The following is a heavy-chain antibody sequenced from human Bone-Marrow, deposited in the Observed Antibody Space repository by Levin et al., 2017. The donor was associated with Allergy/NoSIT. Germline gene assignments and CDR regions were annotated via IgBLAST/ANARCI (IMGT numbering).Heavy chain of an antibody. CDR3: VEDYQFKGSGWYSAFGH. Sequence: GGSLRLSCAASGFRLSTNAMHWVRQAPAKGLEWVAIMAYDGTDDFYADSVKGRFTISRDISKNRLYLKMNSLTTEDTAVYYCVEDYQFKGSGWYSAFGHWGQGALVTVSS. D-gene: IGHD6-19*01. J-gene: IGHJ4*02. CDR2: MAYDGTDD. CDR1: GFRLSTNA. V-gene: IGHV3-30-3*01.